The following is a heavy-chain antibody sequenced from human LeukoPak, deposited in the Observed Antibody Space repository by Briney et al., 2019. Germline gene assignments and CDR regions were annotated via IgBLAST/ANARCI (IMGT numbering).Heavy chain of an antibody. V-gene: IGHV1-2*02. CDR2: INPNSGGT. J-gene: IGHJ4*02. CDR3: AREKVAGAVGD. CDR1: GYTFTTYY. D-gene: IGHD5-12*01. Sequence: ASVKVSFKASGYTFTTYYIHWVRQAPGQGLEWMGWINPNSGGTNYAQKFQGRVTMTRDTSISTAYMELSRLRSDDTAVYYCAREKVAGAVGDWGQGTLVTVSS.